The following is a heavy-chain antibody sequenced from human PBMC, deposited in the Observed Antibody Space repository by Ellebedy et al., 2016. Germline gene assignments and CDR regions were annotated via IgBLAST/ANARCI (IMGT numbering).Heavy chain of an antibody. Sequence: GGSLRLXXAASGFTFSSYAMSWVRQAPGKGLQWVSHISGSGGSTHSADSVKGRFSISRDNSQNTLYLQMSNLRADDTAVYYCAKDKVMVRSDAFDIWGQGTMVIVSS. CDR1: GFTFSSYA. CDR3: AKDKVMVRSDAFDI. D-gene: IGHD2-21*01. CDR2: ISGSGGST. J-gene: IGHJ3*02. V-gene: IGHV3-23*01.